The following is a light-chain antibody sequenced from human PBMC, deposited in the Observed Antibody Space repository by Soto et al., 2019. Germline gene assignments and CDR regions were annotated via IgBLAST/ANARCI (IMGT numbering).Light chain of an antibody. CDR1: QGVTNS. CDR2: SIS. J-gene: IGKJ2*01. V-gene: IGKV1-9*01. Sequence: QVTQSPSFLSASIGDRVTITCRTSQGVTNSFAWYQQKSGKAPRLLIYSISALKTGFPSRFSGSGSGTDFTLTISSLQPEDFATYYCQQLYTYPHTFGLGTQLEI. CDR3: QQLYTYPHT.